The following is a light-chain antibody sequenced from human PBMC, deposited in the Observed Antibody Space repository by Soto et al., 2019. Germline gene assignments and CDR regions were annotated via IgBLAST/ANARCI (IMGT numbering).Light chain of an antibody. J-gene: IGLJ1*01. CDR1: SSDVGGYNY. V-gene: IGLV2-8*01. Sequence: QSVLTQPPSASGSPGQSVTISCSGTSSDVGGYNYVSWYQQHPGKAPKLMIYEVSKRPSGVPDRFSGSKSGNTASLTVSGLQAEDEADYYCSSYAGSNNLGHVFGTGTKVTGL. CDR2: EVS. CDR3: SSYAGSNNLGHV.